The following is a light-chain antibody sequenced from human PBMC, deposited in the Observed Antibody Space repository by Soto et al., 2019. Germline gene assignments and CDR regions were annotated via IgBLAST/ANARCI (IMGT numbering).Light chain of an antibody. J-gene: IGLJ1*01. CDR2: EVR. V-gene: IGLV2-8*01. CDR3: RSYAGSDKYV. CDR1: SSDVGGYNY. Sequence: QSALTQPPSASGSPGQSVTISCTGTSSDVGGYNYVSWYQQHPGNAPKLIIYEVRERPSGVPDRFSGSKSGNTASLTVAWLQAEDEAGYYCRSYAGSDKYVVGTGTKLTVL.